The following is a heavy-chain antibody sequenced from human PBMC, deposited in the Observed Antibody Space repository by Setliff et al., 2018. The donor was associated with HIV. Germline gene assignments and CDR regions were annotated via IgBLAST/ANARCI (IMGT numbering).Heavy chain of an antibody. CDR2: IYHSGST. CDR1: GGSISSNW. CDR3: ARGDGYRGNDAYYDTGLDV. V-gene: IGHV4-4*02. J-gene: IGHJ6*02. Sequence: PSETLSLTCAVSGGSISSNWWSWVRQSPGKGLEWIGEIYHSGSTHYNPSLQSRVTISLDTSKNHFSLKLSSVTAADTAVYYCARGDGYRGNDAYYDTGLDVWGQGITVTVSS. D-gene: IGHD5-12*01.